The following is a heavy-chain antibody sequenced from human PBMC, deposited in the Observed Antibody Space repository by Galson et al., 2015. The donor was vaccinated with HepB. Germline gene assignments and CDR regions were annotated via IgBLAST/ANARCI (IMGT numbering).Heavy chain of an antibody. J-gene: IGHJ4*02. V-gene: IGHV1-69*02. D-gene: IGHD6-13*01. CDR2: IIPILGIA. Sequence: SVKVSCKASGGTFSSYTISWVRQAPGQGLEWMGRIIPILGIANYAQKFQGRVTITADKSTTTAYMELSSLRSEDTAVYYCARGSSSWYPDYWGQGTLVTVSS. CDR3: ARGSSSWYPDY. CDR1: GGTFSSYT.